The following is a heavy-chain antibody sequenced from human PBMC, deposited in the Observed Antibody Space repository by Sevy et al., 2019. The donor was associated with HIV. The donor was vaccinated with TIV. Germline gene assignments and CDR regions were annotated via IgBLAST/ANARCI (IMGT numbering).Heavy chain of an antibody. CDR3: GGVRVIFGGGGSLDV. D-gene: IGHD3-3*01. CDR1: ESTFTAYY. Sequence: ASVKVSCKASESTFTAYYIHWLRQAPGQGLEWMGWINPNSDDTNYAQKFQGRVSMAADTSISTAYMDLSRLRFADTAVYYCGGVRVIFGGGGSLDVWGQGTTVTVSS. J-gene: IGHJ6*02. CDR2: INPNSDDT. V-gene: IGHV1-2*02.